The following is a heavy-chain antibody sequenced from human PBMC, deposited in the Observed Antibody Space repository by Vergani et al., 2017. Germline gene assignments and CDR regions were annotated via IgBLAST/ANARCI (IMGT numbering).Heavy chain of an antibody. Sequence: EVQLVESGGGLVQPGGSLRLSCAASGFTFSSYWMSWVRQAPGKGLEWVANIKQDGSEKYYVDSVKGRFTISSDNAKNSLYLQMNSLRAEDTAVYDCARVVDYYGSXGYYRLFVTYYYYDMDVWGKGTTVTVSS. V-gene: IGHV3-7*01. D-gene: IGHD3-22*01. CDR2: IKQDGSEK. J-gene: IGHJ6*03. CDR1: GFTFSSYW. CDR3: ARVVDYYGSXGYYRLFVTYYYYDMDV.